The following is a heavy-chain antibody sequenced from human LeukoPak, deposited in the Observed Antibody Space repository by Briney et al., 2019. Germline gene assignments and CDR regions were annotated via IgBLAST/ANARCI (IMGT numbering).Heavy chain of an antibody. CDR1: GFTFSSYS. V-gene: IGHV3-48*01. CDR2: ISSSSSTI. Sequence: GGSLRLSCAASGFTFSSYSMNWVRQAPGKGLEWVSYISSSSSTIYYADSVKGRFTISRDNAKNSLYLQMNSLRAEDTAVYYCAGSPPVGATIGFDYWGQGILVTVSS. D-gene: IGHD1-26*01. J-gene: IGHJ4*02. CDR3: AGSPPVGATIGFDY.